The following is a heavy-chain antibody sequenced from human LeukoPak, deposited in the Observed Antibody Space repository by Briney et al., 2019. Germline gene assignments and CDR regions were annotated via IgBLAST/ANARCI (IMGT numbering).Heavy chain of an antibody. V-gene: IGHV3-30*02. Sequence: GGSLRLSCAASGFTFSSYGVHWVRQAPGKGLEWVAFIRYDGSNKYYADSVKGRFTISRDNSKNTLYLQMNSLRAEDTAVYYCAKDAPAGIAAAGTSCFDPWGQGTLVTVSS. D-gene: IGHD6-13*01. CDR2: IRYDGSNK. CDR1: GFTFSSYG. CDR3: AKDAPAGIAAAGTSCFDP. J-gene: IGHJ5*02.